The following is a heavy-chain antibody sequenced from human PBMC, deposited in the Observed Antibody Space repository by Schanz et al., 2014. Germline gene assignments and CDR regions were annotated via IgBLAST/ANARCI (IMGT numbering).Heavy chain of an antibody. J-gene: IGHJ4*02. CDR3: ARIGGSVFDY. V-gene: IGHV3-11*01. CDR2: IGNGGVTI. CDR1: GFPFSDYF. D-gene: IGHD6-25*01. Sequence: VQLVESGGGLVQPGGSLRLSCTASGFPFSDYFMAWIRQPPGRGLEWVSYIGNGGVTIYYADSVKGRFTISRDNSKNSLYLQMNSLRAEDTAVYYGARIGGSVFDYWAQGTLVTVSS.